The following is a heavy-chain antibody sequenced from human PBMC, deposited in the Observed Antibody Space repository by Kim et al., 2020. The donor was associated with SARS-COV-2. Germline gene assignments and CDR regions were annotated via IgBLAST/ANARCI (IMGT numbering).Heavy chain of an antibody. D-gene: IGHD1-26*01. CDR3: ARATGAIDPFDV. J-gene: IGHJ3*01. Sequence: QYADSGKCRLTISRDSSKTALFLQMTALRVEDTAMYYCARATGAIDPFDVWGQGTMVTVSS. V-gene: IGHV3-23*01.